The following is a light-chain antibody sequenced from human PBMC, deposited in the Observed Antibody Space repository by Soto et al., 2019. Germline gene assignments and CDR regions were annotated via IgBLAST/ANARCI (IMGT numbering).Light chain of an antibody. CDR3: QQYNSYST. CDR1: QSISSW. Sequence: DIQMTQSPSTLSASVGDRVTITCRASQSISSWLAWYQQKPGKAPKLLIYDASSLESGVPSRFSGRGSGTEFTLTISSLQPDDFATYYCQQYNSYSTFGQGTKV. J-gene: IGKJ1*01. CDR2: DAS. V-gene: IGKV1-5*01.